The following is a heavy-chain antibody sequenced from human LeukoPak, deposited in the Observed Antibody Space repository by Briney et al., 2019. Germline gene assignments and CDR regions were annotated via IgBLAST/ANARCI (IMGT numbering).Heavy chain of an antibody. V-gene: IGHV3-23*01. CDR2: ISGSGGST. CDR3: AKGTTMIVVVTHFDY. CDR1: GFTFSSYA. D-gene: IGHD3-22*01. Sequence: GGSLRLSCAASGFTFSSYAMIWVRQAPGKGLEWVSAISGSGGSTYYADSVKGRFTISRDNSKNTLYLQMNSLRAEDTAVYYCAKGTTMIVVVTHFDYWGQGTLVTVSS. J-gene: IGHJ4*02.